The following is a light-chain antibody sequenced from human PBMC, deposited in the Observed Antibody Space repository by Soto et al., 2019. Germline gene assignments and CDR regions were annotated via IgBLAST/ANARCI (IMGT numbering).Light chain of an antibody. CDR2: QVS. CDR3: MQGTHWPYT. CDR1: QGLVHNNGDTF. Sequence: DVVMTQSPLSLPVTLGQPASISCRSSQGLVHNNGDTFLSWFQQRPGQSPRRLIYQVSNRDSGVPDRFSGSGSGTDFTLTISRVEAEDVAFYYCMQGTHWPYTFGQGTKLEI. V-gene: IGKV2-30*02. J-gene: IGKJ2*01.